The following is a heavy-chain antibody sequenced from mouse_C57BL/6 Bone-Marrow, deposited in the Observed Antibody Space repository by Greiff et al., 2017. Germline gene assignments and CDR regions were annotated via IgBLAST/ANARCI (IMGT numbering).Heavy chain of an antibody. CDR1: GFTFSSYA. CDR3: GRGRFGSGRYRYFGV. D-gene: IGHD1-1*01. V-gene: IGHV5-4*01. CDR2: ISDGGSYT. J-gene: IGHJ1*03. Sequence: DVLLVESGGGLVKPGGSLKLSCAASGFTFSSYAMSWVRQTPEKRLEWVATISDGGSYTYYPDNVKGRVTISRDNAKTNLYLRMGHRKSGDTAMYYCGRGRFGSGRYRYFGVWGTGTTVTVS.